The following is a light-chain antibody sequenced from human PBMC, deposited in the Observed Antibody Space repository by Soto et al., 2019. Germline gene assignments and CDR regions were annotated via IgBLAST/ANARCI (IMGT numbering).Light chain of an antibody. CDR1: QGISSY. CDR3: QQSYSTPLT. Sequence: AIRMTQSPSSFSASTGDRVTITCRASQGISSYLAWYRQKPGKAPKLLIYAASSLQSGVPSRFSGSGSGTDFTLTISSLQPEDFATYYCQQSYSTPLTFGGGTKVDIK. V-gene: IGKV1-8*01. CDR2: AAS. J-gene: IGKJ4*01.